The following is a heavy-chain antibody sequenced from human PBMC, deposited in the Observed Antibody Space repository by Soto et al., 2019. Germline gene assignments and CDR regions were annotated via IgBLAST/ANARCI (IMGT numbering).Heavy chain of an antibody. Sequence: ETLSLTCAVYGGSFSGYYWSWIRQPPGKGLEWIGEINHSGSTNYNPSLKSRVTISVDTSKNQFSLKLSSVTAADTAVYYCARKGDIVVVPAAIYYYYGMDVWGQGTTVTVPS. V-gene: IGHV4-34*01. CDR3: ARKGDIVVVPAAIYYYYGMDV. CDR1: GGSFSGYY. J-gene: IGHJ6*02. D-gene: IGHD2-2*01. CDR2: INHSGST.